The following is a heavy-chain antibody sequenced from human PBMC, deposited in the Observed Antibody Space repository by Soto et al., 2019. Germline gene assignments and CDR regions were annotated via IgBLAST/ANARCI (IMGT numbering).Heavy chain of an antibody. J-gene: IGHJ2*01. CDR3: ARVWWRANWYFDL. CDR2: IYYSGTT. CDR1: GGSISSGGYY. V-gene: IGHV4-30-4*01. D-gene: IGHD2-15*01. Sequence: QVQLQESGPGLVKPSQTLSLTCTVSGGSISSGGYYWSWIRQPPGKGLEWIWYIYYSGTTYYNPSLNSRVTISVDTSKDHFSLKLCSVTAADTAVYYCARVWWRANWYFDLWGRGTLVTVSS.